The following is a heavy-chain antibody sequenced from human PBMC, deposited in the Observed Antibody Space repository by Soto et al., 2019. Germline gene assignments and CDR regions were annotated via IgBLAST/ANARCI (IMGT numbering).Heavy chain of an antibody. J-gene: IGHJ6*02. V-gene: IGHV4-34*01. CDR1: GGSFSGYY. Sequence: SETLSLTCAVYGGSFSGYYWNWIRQSPGKGLEWIGKITPSGSTNYSPSLESRVTLSLDTSENQFSLKLTSVTAADTAVYYCARVGGYSYHLYGLDVWGQGTTVTVSS. D-gene: IGHD5-18*01. CDR2: ITPSGST. CDR3: ARVGGYSYHLYGLDV.